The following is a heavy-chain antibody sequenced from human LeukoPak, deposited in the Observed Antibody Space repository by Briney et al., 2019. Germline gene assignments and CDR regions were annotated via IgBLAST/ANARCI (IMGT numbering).Heavy chain of an antibody. D-gene: IGHD5-18*01. CDR2: ISYDGSNK. Sequence: GGSLRLSCAASGFTFSSYGMHWVRQAPGKGLEWVAVISYDGSNKYYADSVKGRFTISRDNSKNTLYLQMNSLRAEDTAVYYCAKGSDRWIQLWGDAFDIWGQGTMVTVSS. V-gene: IGHV3-30*18. CDR3: AKGSDRWIQLWGDAFDI. J-gene: IGHJ3*02. CDR1: GFTFSSYG.